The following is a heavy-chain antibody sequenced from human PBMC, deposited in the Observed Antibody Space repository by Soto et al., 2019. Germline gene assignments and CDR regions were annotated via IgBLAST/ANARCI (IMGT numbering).Heavy chain of an antibody. CDR2: ISANNAKT. V-gene: IGHV1-18*01. D-gene: IGHD2-15*01. CDR1: GYTLSNYG. J-gene: IGHJ4*02. CDR3: ARGYCSGASCKWGDTALIYFDV. Sequence: QVSLVQSGAEVRKPGASVKVSCKSSGYTLSNYGIAGVRQAPGQGREWRGRISANNAKTNYPQTFGGRVTMTTDSSTNTAYLELRNLRADDTALYYCARGYCSGASCKWGDTALIYFDVWGQGTLVTVSS.